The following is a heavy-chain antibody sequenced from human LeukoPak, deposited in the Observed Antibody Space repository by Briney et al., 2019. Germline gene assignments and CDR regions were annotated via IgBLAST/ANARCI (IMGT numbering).Heavy chain of an antibody. CDR2: INHSGST. CDR3: ARGMAFDI. J-gene: IGHJ3*02. V-gene: IGHV4-34*01. Sequence: SETLSLICAVYGGSFSGYYWSWIRQPPGKGLEWIGEINHSGSTSYNPSLKSRVTISVDTSKNQFSLKLSSVTAADTAVYYCARGMAFDIWGQGTMVTVSS. CDR1: GGSFSGYY.